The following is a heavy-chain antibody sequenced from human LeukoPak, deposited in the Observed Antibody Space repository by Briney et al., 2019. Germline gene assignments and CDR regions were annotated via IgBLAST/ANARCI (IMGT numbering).Heavy chain of an antibody. CDR2: IYYSGST. Sequence: SETLSLTCAVYGGSFSGYYWSWIRQPPGKGLEWIGYIYYSGSTNYNPSLKSRVTISVDTSKNQFSLKLSSVTAADTAVYYCARRDGYNYELAFDIWGQGTMVTVSS. V-gene: IGHV4-59*01. D-gene: IGHD5-24*01. CDR3: ARRDGYNYELAFDI. J-gene: IGHJ3*02. CDR1: GGSFSGYY.